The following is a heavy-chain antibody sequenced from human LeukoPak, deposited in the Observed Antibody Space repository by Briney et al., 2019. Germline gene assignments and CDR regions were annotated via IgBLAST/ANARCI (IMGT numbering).Heavy chain of an antibody. V-gene: IGHV4-34*01. Sequence: SETLSLTCAVYGGSFSGYYWSWIRQPPGKGLEWIGEINHSGSTNYNPSLKSRVTISVDTSKNQFSLKLSSVTAADTAVYYCARGRGSSSWSTAPFFDYWGQGTLVTVSS. CDR1: GGSFSGYY. D-gene: IGHD6-13*01. CDR2: INHSGST. J-gene: IGHJ4*02. CDR3: ARGRGSSSWSTAPFFDY.